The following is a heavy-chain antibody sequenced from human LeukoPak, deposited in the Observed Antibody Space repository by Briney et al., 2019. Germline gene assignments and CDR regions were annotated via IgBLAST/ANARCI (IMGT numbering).Heavy chain of an antibody. CDR2: INSDGSTT. V-gene: IGHV3-74*01. CDR1: GFTFSNYW. Sequence: GGSLRLSCAASGFTFSNYWMHWVRQAPGKGLVWVSRINSDGSTTSYADSVKGRFTISRDNAKKTLYLQMNSLGAEDTAVYYCARGGITSMDGCWGQGTLVTVSS. J-gene: IGHJ4*02. CDR3: ARGGITSMDGC. D-gene: IGHD5-18*01.